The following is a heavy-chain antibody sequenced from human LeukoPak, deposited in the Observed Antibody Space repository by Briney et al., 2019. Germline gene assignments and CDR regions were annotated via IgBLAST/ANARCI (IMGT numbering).Heavy chain of an antibody. J-gene: IGHJ4*02. CDR2: IYIGGST. V-gene: IGHV3-53*01. CDR1: GFTFSSNY. CDR3: AKDRVSTVTTNYFDY. D-gene: IGHD4-17*01. Sequence: GGSLRLSCAASGFTFSSNYMSWVRQAPGKGLEWVSVIYIGGSTYYADSVKGRFSISRDNSRNTLYLQMNSLRAEDTAAYYCAKDRVSTVTTNYFDYWGQGTLVTVSS.